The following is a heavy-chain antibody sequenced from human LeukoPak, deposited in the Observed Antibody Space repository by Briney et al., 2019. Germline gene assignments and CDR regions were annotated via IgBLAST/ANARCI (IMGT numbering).Heavy chain of an antibody. Sequence: GGSLRLSCAASGFTFSSYNMNWVRQAPGKGLEWVSSISTSSSYIFYADSVKGRFTISRDNANNSLYLQMSSLRAEDTAVYYCAAFSHKGVWGQGTTVTVSS. CDR2: ISTSSSYI. J-gene: IGHJ6*02. CDR1: GFTFSSYN. D-gene: IGHD3-3*02. V-gene: IGHV3-21*01. CDR3: AAFSHKGV.